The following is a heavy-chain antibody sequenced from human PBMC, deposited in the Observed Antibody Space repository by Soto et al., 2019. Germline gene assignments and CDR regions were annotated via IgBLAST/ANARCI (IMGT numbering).Heavy chain of an antibody. CDR2: INHSGST. Sequence: SETLSLTCAVYGGSFSGYYWSWIRQPPGKGLEWIGEINHSGSTNYNPSLKSRVTISVDTSKNQFSLKLSSVTAADTAVYYCARGAVFPPYGDYDPYYFDYWGQGTLVTVSS. V-gene: IGHV4-34*01. CDR3: ARGAVFPPYGDYDPYYFDY. J-gene: IGHJ4*02. CDR1: GGSFSGYY. D-gene: IGHD4-17*01.